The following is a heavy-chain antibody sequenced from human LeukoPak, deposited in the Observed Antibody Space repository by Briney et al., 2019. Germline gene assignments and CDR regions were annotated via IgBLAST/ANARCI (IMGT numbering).Heavy chain of an antibody. V-gene: IGHV4-34*01. Sequence: SETLSLTCTVSGGSISSYYWSWIRQPPGKGLEWIGEINHSGGTNYNPSLKSRVTISVDTSKNQFSLKLSSVTAADTAVYYCTVDTSLTAYWGQGTLVTVSS. D-gene: IGHD2-2*01. CDR1: GGSISSYY. CDR2: INHSGGT. CDR3: TVDTSLTAY. J-gene: IGHJ4*02.